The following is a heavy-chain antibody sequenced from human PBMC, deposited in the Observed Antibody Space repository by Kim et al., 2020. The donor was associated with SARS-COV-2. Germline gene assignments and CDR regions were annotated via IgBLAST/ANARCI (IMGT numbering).Heavy chain of an antibody. Sequence: GGSLRLSCAASGFTFSSYAMHWVRQAPGKGLEYVSAISSNGGSTYYANSVKGRFTISRDNSKNTLYLQMGSLRAEDMAVYYCARSVPDGSGSYWEDYFDYWGQGTLVTVSS. D-gene: IGHD3-10*01. J-gene: IGHJ4*02. V-gene: IGHV3-64*01. CDR2: ISSNGGST. CDR3: ARSVPDGSGSYWEDYFDY. CDR1: GFTFSSYA.